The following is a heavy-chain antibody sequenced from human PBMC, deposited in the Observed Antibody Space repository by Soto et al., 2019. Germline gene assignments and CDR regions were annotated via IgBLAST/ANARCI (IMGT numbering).Heavy chain of an antibody. CDR3: VRDRGYTGYDLEY. Sequence: EVQLVESGGGLIQPGGSLRVSCAASGFPFRTYAMNWVRQAPGKGLEWVSYINHKSDTLYYADSVKGRFTISRDNAKNSLYLQMNSLRDEDRAVYYCVRDRGYTGYDLEYWGQGTLVTVSS. J-gene: IGHJ4*02. CDR2: INHKSDTL. D-gene: IGHD5-12*01. CDR1: GFPFRTYA. V-gene: IGHV3-48*02.